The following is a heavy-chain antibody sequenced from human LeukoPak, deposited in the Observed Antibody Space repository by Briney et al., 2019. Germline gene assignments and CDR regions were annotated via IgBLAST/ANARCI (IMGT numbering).Heavy chain of an antibody. D-gene: IGHD1-26*01. J-gene: IGHJ6*03. CDR1: GFTFSSYG. V-gene: IGHV3-30*18. CDR3: AKHPGDFTGIVNYYYMDV. Sequence: GRSLRLSCAASGFTFSSYGMHWVRQAPGKGLEWVAVISYDGSNKYYADSVKGRFTISRDNSKNTLFLQMNSLRVEDTAVYYCAKHPGDFTGIVNYYYMDVWGKGTTVTVSS. CDR2: ISYDGSNK.